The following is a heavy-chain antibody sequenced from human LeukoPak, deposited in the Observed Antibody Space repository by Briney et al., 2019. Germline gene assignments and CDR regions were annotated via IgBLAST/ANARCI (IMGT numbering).Heavy chain of an antibody. D-gene: IGHD3-3*01. J-gene: IGHJ4*02. Sequence: ASVKVSCKVSGYTLTELSMHWVRQAPGKGLEWMGGFDPEDGETIYAQKFQGRVTMTEDTSTDTAYMELSSLRSEDTAVYYCATDLRFLEWLLSPGQWWGQGTLVTVSS. CDR2: FDPEDGET. CDR1: GYTLTELS. V-gene: IGHV1-24*01. CDR3: ATDLRFLEWLLSPGQW.